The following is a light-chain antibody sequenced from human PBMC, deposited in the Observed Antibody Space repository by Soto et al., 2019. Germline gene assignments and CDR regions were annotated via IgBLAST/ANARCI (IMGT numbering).Light chain of an antibody. CDR2: AAS. Sequence: EIVMTQSPATLSVSPGERATLSCRASQSVSSNLAWYQQKPGQAPRPLIYAASTRATGIPARFSGSGSGTEFTLTISSLQSEDFAVYYCQQYNNWPLTFGQGTKLEIK. J-gene: IGKJ2*01. CDR1: QSVSSN. CDR3: QQYNNWPLT. V-gene: IGKV3-15*01.